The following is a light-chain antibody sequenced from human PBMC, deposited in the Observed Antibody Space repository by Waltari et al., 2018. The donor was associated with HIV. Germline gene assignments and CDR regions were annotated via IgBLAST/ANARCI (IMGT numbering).Light chain of an antibody. Sequence: DVVLTQSPLSLAVTLGQPASISCTSSQSLLFGDGFTYLNWFHQRPGQPPRRLIYKVSSQASGVPDRISGSGSGTNFTLNITRVEAGDVGVFYCMQGAHWPPWTFGPGTKVEIK. CDR1: QSLLFGDGFTY. CDR3: MQGAHWPPWT. J-gene: IGKJ1*01. V-gene: IGKV2-30*01. CDR2: KVS.